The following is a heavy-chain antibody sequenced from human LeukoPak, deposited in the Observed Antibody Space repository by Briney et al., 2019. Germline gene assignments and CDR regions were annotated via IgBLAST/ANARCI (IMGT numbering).Heavy chain of an antibody. J-gene: IGHJ5*02. CDR1: GGSISSSSYY. D-gene: IGHD6-13*01. CDR2: IYYSGNT. CDR3: AKQHISSWKGNWFDP. V-gene: IGHV4-39*01. Sequence: SETLSLTCTVSGGSISSSSYYWGWIRQPPGKGLEWIGSIYYSGNTYYNASLKSRVTISVDTSKNQFSLKLTSVTAADTAVYYCAKQHISSWKGNWFDPWGQGTLVTVSS.